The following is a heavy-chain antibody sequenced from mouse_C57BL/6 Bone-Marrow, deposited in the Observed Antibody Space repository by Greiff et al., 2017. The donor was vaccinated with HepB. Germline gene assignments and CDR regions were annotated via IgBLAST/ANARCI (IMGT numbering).Heavy chain of an antibody. CDR2: ILPGSGST. D-gene: IGHD2-4*01. J-gene: IGHJ4*01. V-gene: IGHV1-9*01. Sequence: QVQLQQPGAELVKPGASVKMSCKASGYTFTSYWIEWVKQRPGHGLEWIGEILPGSGSTNYNEKFKGKATFTADTSSNTAYMQLSSLTTEDSAIYYCASWNYDRGAYAMDYWGQGTSVTVSS. CDR3: ASWNYDRGAYAMDY. CDR1: GYTFTSYW.